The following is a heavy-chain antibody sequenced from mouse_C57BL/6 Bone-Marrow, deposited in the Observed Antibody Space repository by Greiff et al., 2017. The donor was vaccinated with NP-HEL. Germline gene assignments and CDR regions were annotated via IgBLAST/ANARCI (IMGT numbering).Heavy chain of an antibody. CDR3: AMGRIVTTRYYYAMDY. D-gene: IGHD2-5*01. Sequence: QVQLKQSGAELMKPGASVKLSCKATGYTFTGYWIEWVKQRPGHGLEWIGEILPGSGSTNYNEKFKGKATFTADTSSNTAYMQLSSLTTEDSAIYYCAMGRIVTTRYYYAMDYWGQGTSVTVSS. CDR2: ILPGSGST. J-gene: IGHJ4*01. CDR1: GYTFTGYW. V-gene: IGHV1-9*01.